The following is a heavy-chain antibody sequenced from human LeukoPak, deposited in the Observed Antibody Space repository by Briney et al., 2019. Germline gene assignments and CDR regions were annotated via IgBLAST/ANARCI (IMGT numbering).Heavy chain of an antibody. CDR1: GFIFA. V-gene: IGHV3-43*02. Sequence: GGSLRLSCAAPGFIFAIHWVRQAPGKGLEWASLISGDGGSTFYADSVRGRFTISRDNTRKSLSLQMSSLRSEDTALYYCAREGGTSGWCDYWGQGTPVTVSS. CDR3: AREGGTSGWCDY. CDR2: ISGDGGST. J-gene: IGHJ4*02. D-gene: IGHD6-19*01.